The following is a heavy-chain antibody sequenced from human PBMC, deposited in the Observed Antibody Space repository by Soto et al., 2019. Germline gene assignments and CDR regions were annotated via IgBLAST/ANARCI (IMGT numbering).Heavy chain of an antibody. Sequence: EVQLLESGGGLGQPGGSLRLSCAASGFTFSSYAMTWVRQAPGRGLEWVSAISGTGSPTYYADSVKGRFTISRDNSKNTLYLHMNCLGADDTAVYYCARDMSGGTYNDYYGMDVWGQGPTGTVSS. V-gene: IGHV3-23*01. D-gene: IGHD1-26*01. CDR3: ARDMSGGTYNDYYGMDV. CDR2: ISGTGSPT. J-gene: IGHJ6*02. CDR1: GFTFSSYA.